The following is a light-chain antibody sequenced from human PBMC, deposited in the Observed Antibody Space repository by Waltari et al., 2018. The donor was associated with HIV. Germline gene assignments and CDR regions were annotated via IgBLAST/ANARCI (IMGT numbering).Light chain of an antibody. Sequence: QSDLTQPASVSGSPGQSITISCTGNSSDVGSYNVVSWYQQHPGKAPKLMIYEVTKRPSGVSNRFSGSKSGNTASLTISGLQAEDEADYYCCSYAGRSTHVFGTGTKVTVL. CDR1: SSDVGSYNV. CDR3: CSYAGRSTHV. CDR2: EVT. V-gene: IGLV2-23*02. J-gene: IGLJ1*01.